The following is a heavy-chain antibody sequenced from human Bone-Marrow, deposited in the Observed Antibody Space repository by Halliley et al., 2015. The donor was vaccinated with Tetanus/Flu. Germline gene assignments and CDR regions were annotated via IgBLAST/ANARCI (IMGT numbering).Heavy chain of an antibody. V-gene: IGHV4-59*01. CDR1: GDSIRSSY. Sequence: LRLSCTISGDSIRSSYWAWIRQSPGKGLEWIGFIYRSGSTDYNPSLKSRVIISLDTSKNQVYLDLSPLNAADTALYFCARVRTSGLDVWGRGTTVTVSS. CDR3: ARVRTSGLDV. D-gene: IGHD2-2*01. CDR2: IYRSGST. J-gene: IGHJ6*02.